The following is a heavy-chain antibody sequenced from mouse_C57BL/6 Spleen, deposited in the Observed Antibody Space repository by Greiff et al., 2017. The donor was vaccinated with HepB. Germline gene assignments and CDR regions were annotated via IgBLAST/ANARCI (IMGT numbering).Heavy chain of an antibody. CDR1: GYTFTSYW. CDR3: ARPRGYGSSYGFAY. D-gene: IGHD1-1*01. V-gene: IGHV1-69*01. Sequence: VQLQQPGAELVMPGASVKLSCKASGYTFTSYWMHWVKQRPGQGLEWIGEIDPSDSYTNYNQKFKGKSTLTVDKSSSTAYMQLSSLTSEDSAVYYCARPRGYGSSYGFAYWGQGTLVTVSA. J-gene: IGHJ3*01. CDR2: IDPSDSYT.